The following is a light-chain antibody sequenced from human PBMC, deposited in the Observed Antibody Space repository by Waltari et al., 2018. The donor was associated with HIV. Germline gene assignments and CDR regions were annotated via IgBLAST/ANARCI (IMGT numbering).Light chain of an antibody. V-gene: IGKV2D-29*01. Sequence: ILMTLSPLSLSVTPGQPATSSCRSSLSLLHSDGKTYLYWYFQKPGHPPKIMIYEVSKRFAGVPDRFSGSGSGTDFTLTISRVETEDVGIYYCMQSLQVPSITFGQGTRLEIK. CDR2: EVS. J-gene: IGKJ5*01. CDR1: LSLLHSDGKTY. CDR3: MQSLQVPSIT.